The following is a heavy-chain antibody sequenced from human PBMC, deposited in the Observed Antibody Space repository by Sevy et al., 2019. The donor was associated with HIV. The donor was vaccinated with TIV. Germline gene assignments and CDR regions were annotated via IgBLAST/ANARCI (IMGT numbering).Heavy chain of an antibody. V-gene: IGHV3-21*01. D-gene: IGHD3-3*01. CDR2: ISSSSSYI. CDR1: GFTFSSYS. Sequence: GGSLRLSCAASGFTFSSYSMNWVRQAPGKGLEWVSSISSSSSYIYYADSVKGRFTISRDNAKNSLYLQMNSLRAEDTAVYYCARARITIFGVVSRPQNYYLDVWGKGTTVTDSS. J-gene: IGHJ6*03. CDR3: ARARITIFGVVSRPQNYYLDV.